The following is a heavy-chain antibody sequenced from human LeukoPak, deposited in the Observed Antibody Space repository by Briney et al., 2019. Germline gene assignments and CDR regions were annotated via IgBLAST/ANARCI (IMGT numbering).Heavy chain of an antibody. CDR3: TTALITQYFDRSGHSIGGFDH. D-gene: IGHD3-22*01. J-gene: IGHJ4*02. CDR1: GITLKNAW. Sequence: PGGSLRLSCAASGITLKNAWMSWVRQAPGKGLEWVGRIKSESDGGTTEYAAPVKGRFIISRDDSKNTLYLQMNSLKTEDTAVHYCTTALITQYFDRSGHSIGGFDHWGQGTLVTVSS. V-gene: IGHV3-15*01. CDR2: IKSESDGGTT.